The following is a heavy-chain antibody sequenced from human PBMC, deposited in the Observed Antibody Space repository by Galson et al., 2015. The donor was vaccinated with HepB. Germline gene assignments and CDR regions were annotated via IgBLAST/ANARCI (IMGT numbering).Heavy chain of an antibody. V-gene: IGHV3-53*01. J-gene: IGHJ2*01. D-gene: IGHD4-17*01. Sequence: LSLSCAASGLTVSRNYMSWVRQAPGKGLEWVAFIHSDGRTYYADSVKGRFTISRDNSKNTLYLEVNCLKVEDTAVYYCARDHSNTDWYFDLWGHGTLVTVPS. CDR1: GLTVSRNY. CDR3: ARDHSNTDWYFDL. CDR2: IHSDGRT.